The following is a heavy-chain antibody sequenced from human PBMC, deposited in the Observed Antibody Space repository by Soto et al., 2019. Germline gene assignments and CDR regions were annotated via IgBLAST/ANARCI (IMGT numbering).Heavy chain of an antibody. CDR1: RDTFTGHD. Sequence: QVHLVQSGAEVKKPGASVKVSCKASRDTFTGHDMHWVRQAPGQGLEWMGWINPNSGGPNYEQKFQGRVTMTRDTSISTVYMERSRLRSDATAVYYGARARTADAFDIWGQGTMVTVSS. CDR2: INPNSGGP. J-gene: IGHJ3*02. CDR3: ARARTADAFDI. V-gene: IGHV1-2*02.